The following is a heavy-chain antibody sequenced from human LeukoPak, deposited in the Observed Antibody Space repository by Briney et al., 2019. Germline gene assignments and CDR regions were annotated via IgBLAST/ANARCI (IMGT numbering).Heavy chain of an antibody. J-gene: IGHJ5*02. Sequence: GGSLRLSCAASGFTFSGSTMNWVRQAPGKGLEWVSSISSSSSYIYYADSVKGRFTISRDNAKNSLYLQMNSLRAEDTAVYYCARRYFNWFDPWGQGTLVTVSS. D-gene: IGHD2-21*01. V-gene: IGHV3-21*01. CDR2: ISSSSSYI. CDR1: GFTFSGST. CDR3: ARRYFNWFDP.